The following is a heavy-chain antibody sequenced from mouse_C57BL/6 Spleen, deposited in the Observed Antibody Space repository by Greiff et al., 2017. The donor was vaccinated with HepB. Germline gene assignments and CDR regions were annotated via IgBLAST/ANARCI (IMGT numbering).Heavy chain of an antibody. Sequence: QVQLQQPGAELVRPGSSVKLSCKASGYTFTSYWMHWVKQRPIQGLEWIGNIDPSDSETHYNQKFKDKATLTVDKSSSTAYMQLSSLTSEDSAVYYCASLGYYYAMDYWGQGTSVTVSS. D-gene: IGHD4-1*01. J-gene: IGHJ4*01. CDR2: IDPSDSET. CDR3: ASLGYYYAMDY. V-gene: IGHV1-52*01. CDR1: GYTFTSYW.